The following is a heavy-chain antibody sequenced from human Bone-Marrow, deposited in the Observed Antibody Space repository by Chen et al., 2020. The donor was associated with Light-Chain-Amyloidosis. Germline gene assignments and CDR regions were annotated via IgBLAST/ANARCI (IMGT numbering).Heavy chain of an antibody. CDR1: GYTFPNYW. Sequence: EVQLEQSGPEVKKPGESLKISCKRSGYTFPNYWIGWVRQMPGKGLECMGVIYPDDSDARYSPSFEGQVTISADKSITTAYLQWRSLKASDTAMYYCARRRDGYNFDYWGQGTLVTVSS. CDR2: IYPDDSDA. J-gene: IGHJ4*02. D-gene: IGHD5-12*01. CDR3: ARRRDGYNFDY. V-gene: IGHV5-51*01.